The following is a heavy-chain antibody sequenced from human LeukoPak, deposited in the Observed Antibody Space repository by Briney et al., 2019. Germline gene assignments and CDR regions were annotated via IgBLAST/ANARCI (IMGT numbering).Heavy chain of an antibody. D-gene: IGHD6-13*01. Sequence: PGGSLRISCAASGFTFSSYWMHWVRQAPGKGLLLVSRINGDGSITSTADSVKGRFTISRDNAKNTLYLQLNSLRAEDTAIYFCARGLRQYSNTWNHHWGQGTLVTVFS. CDR1: GFTFSSYW. CDR2: INGDGSIT. J-gene: IGHJ5*02. CDR3: ARGLRQYSNTWNHH. V-gene: IGHV3-74*01.